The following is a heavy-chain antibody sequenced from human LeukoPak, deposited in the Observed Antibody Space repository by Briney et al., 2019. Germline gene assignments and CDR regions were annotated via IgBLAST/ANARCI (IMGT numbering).Heavy chain of an antibody. V-gene: IGHV3-9*01. CDR3: AKARLMAAPFYYYGMDV. Sequence: PGRSLRLSCAASGFDFEDYAIHWVRQVPARGLEWVSGISWNSGAKAYADSVRGRFTISRDNAKNSLYLQMNSLRGEDTALYYCAKARLMAAPFYYYGMDVWGPGTTVTVSS. CDR1: GFDFEDYA. J-gene: IGHJ6*02. D-gene: IGHD5-24*01. CDR2: ISWNSGAK.